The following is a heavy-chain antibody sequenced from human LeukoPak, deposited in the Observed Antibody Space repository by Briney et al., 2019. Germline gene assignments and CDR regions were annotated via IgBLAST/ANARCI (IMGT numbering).Heavy chain of an antibody. CDR2: ISDDETYK. J-gene: IGHJ4*02. CDR1: GFTFNSYS. V-gene: IGHV3-30-3*02. D-gene: IGHD6-13*01. CDR3: AKRGHSSSWYYFDY. Sequence: GRSLRLSCAASGFTFNSYSMHWVRQAPGKGLEWVTAISDDETYKFYADSVKGRFTISRDNSKNTLYLQMNSLRAEDTAVYYCAKRGHSSSWYYFDYWGQGTLVTVSS.